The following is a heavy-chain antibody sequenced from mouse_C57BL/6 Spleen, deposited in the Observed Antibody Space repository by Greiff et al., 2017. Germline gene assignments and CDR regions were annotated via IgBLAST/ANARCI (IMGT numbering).Heavy chain of an antibody. CDR2: IHPNSGST. Sequence: QVQLKESGAELVKPGASVKLSCKASGYTFTSYWMHWVKQRPGQGLEWIGMIHPNSGSTNYNEKFKSKATLTVDKSSSTAYMQLSSLTSEDSAVYYCARGNYYGSSPYYFDYWGQGTTLTVSS. CDR1: GYTFTSYW. D-gene: IGHD1-1*01. J-gene: IGHJ2*01. V-gene: IGHV1-64*01. CDR3: ARGNYYGSSPYYFDY.